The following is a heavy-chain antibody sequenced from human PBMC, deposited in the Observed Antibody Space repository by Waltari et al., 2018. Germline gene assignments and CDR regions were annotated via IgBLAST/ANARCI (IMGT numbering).Heavy chain of an antibody. J-gene: IGHJ4*02. CDR3: ARVSFWSGYYYFDY. CDR1: GGSFSGYY. D-gene: IGHD3-3*01. V-gene: IGHV4-34*01. CDR2: INHSGST. Sequence: QVQLQQWGAGLLKPSETLSLTCAVYGGSFSGYYWSWCRQPPGKGLEWIGEINHSGSTNYNPSLKSRVTISVDTSKNQFSLKLSSVTAADTAVYYCARVSFWSGYYYFDYWGQGTLVTVSS.